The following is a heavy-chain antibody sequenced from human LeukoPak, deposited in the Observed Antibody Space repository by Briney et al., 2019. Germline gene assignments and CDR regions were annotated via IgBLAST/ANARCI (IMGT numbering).Heavy chain of an antibody. CDR2: IYYSGST. CDR1: GGSISSYY. Sequence: SETLSLTCTVSGGSISSYYWSWIRQPPGKGLEWIGYIYYSGSTNYNPSLKSRVTISVDTSKNQFSLKLSSVTAADTAVYYCAGTDYYDSSGYNWFDPWGQGTLVTVSS. J-gene: IGHJ5*02. CDR3: AGTDYYDSSGYNWFDP. D-gene: IGHD3-22*01. V-gene: IGHV4-59*01.